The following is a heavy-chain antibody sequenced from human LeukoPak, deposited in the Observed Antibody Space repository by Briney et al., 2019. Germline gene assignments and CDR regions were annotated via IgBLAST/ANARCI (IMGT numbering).Heavy chain of an antibody. D-gene: IGHD3-22*01. CDR2: ISAYNGHT. CDR1: GYTFTSYG. CDR3: AREVDYYDRHYDY. Sequence: GASVKVSCKASGYTFTSYGISWVRQAPGQGLEWMGWISAYNGHTNYAQNLQGRVTMTTDTSTTTAYMELRSLRSEDTAVYYCAREVDYYDRHYDYWGQGTLVTVSS. V-gene: IGHV1-18*01. J-gene: IGHJ4*02.